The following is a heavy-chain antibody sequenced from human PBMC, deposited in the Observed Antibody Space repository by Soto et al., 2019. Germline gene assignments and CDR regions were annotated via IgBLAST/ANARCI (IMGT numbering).Heavy chain of an antibody. D-gene: IGHD2-15*01. Sequence: PGGSLRLSCAASGFTFSSYWMHWVRQAPGKGLVWVSRINSDGSSTSYADSVKGRSTISRDNAKNTLYLQMNSLRAEDTAVYYCARDPPPTWRSWYGAFDIWGQGTMVTVSS. V-gene: IGHV3-74*01. CDR1: GFTFSSYW. J-gene: IGHJ3*02. CDR3: ARDPPPTWRSWYGAFDI. CDR2: INSDGSST.